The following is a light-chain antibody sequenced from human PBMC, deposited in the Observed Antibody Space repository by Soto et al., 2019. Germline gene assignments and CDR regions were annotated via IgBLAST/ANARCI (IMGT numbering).Light chain of an antibody. J-gene: IGKJ4*01. CDR3: QQYSVWPLT. Sequence: IVLTQAPATLSVSTGERAALSCRASQSVSNNLAWYQQKPGRPPRLLIFGASTRATGIPARFSGSGSEAEFALTISTLQSEDFAVYYCQQYSVWPLTFGGGTKVDI. V-gene: IGKV3D-15*01. CDR2: GAS. CDR1: QSVSNN.